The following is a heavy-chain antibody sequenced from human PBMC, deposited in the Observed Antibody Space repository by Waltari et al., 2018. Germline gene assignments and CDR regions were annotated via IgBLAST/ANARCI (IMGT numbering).Heavy chain of an antibody. J-gene: IGHJ5*02. CDR1: GFTFSSYW. CDR2: IKQDGSEK. Sequence: EVQLVESGGGLVQPGGSLRLSCAASGFTFSSYWMRWVRQAPGKGLEWVANIKQDGSEKYYVDSVKGRFTISRDNAKNSLYLQMNSLRAEDTAVYYCVREAGYYDRMNWFDPWGQGTLVTVSS. CDR3: VREAGYYDRMNWFDP. V-gene: IGHV3-7*01. D-gene: IGHD3-22*01.